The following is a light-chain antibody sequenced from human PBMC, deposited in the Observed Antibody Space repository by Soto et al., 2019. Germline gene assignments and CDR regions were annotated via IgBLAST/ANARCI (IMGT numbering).Light chain of an antibody. CDR2: GAS. V-gene: IGKV3-15*01. CDR3: QQYNNWPWT. Sequence: EIVMTQSPATLSVSPGERATISCRASQSVSSYLAWYQQKPGQAPRLLIYGASTRATGIPARFSGSGSGTEFTLTISSLQSQDFVVYYCQQYNNWPWTFGQGTKVEIK. J-gene: IGKJ1*01. CDR1: QSVSSY.